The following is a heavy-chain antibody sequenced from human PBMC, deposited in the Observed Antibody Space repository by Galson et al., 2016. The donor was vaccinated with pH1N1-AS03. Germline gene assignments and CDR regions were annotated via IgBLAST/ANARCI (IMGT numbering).Heavy chain of an antibody. CDR1: GFTFSDFA. CDR2: ISATGGST. J-gene: IGHJ6*02. D-gene: IGHD3-3*01. CDR3: AKTIDVSGVLINYFYYGMDV. Sequence: SLRLSCAASGFTFSDFAMHWVRQAPGKGLEWVSSISATGGSTYYAGSVRGRFTTSRDNSNDHLSLHMSNLRAEDTAVYYCAKTIDVSGVLINYFYYGMDVWGHGTTVSVSS. V-gene: IGHV3-23*01.